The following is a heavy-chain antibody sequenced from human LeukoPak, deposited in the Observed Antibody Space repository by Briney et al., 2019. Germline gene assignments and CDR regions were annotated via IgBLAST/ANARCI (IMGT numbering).Heavy chain of an antibody. V-gene: IGHV3-43*02. D-gene: IGHD3-9*01. Sequence: GGSLRLSCAASGFTFDDYAMHWVRQAPGKGLEWVSLISGDGGSTYYADSVKGRFTISRDNSKNSLYLQMNSLRTEDTALYYCARLTAYDILTGYTPPVGWYYFDYWGQGTLVTVSS. CDR3: ARLTAYDILTGYTPPVGWYYFDY. CDR1: GFTFDDYA. J-gene: IGHJ4*02. CDR2: ISGDGGST.